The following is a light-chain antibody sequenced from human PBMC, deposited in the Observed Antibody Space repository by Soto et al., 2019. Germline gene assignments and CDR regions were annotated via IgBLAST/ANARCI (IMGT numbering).Light chain of an antibody. J-gene: IGKJ1*01. CDR1: QSISSN. CDR3: QQYSNWRT. CDR2: GAS. Sequence: DIMMTQSPATLSVSPGERATLSCRASQSISSNLAWYQQKRGQAPRLLISGASTRATGIPARFSGSGSGTEFTLTISSLQSEDFAVYYCQQYSNWRTFGQGTKVDIK. V-gene: IGKV3-15*01.